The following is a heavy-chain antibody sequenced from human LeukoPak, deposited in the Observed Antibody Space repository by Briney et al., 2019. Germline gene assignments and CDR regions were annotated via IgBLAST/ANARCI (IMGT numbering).Heavy chain of an antibody. Sequence: ASVKVSCKASGYTFTRYYMHWVRQAPGQGLEWMGIISPSGVTTTYAQRFQGRVTVTRDTSASTAYVELSSLRSEDTAVYYCARGGDGYNYFDYWGQGTLVTVSS. CDR1: GYTFTRYY. CDR3: ARGGDGYNYFDY. CDR2: ISPSGVTT. J-gene: IGHJ4*02. D-gene: IGHD5-24*01. V-gene: IGHV1-46*01.